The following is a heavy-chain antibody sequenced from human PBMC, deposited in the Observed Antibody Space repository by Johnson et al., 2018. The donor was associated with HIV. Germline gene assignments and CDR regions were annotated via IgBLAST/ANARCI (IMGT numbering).Heavy chain of an antibody. J-gene: IGHJ3*02. V-gene: IGHV3-33*08. Sequence: QMQLVESGGGVVQPGRSVRLSCVASGFSFNRYAMHWVRQAPGKGLEWVAVIWYDGSNKYYADSVKGRFTISRDNSKNTLYLQMNSLRAEDTALYYCARDRGYGWGVTGDASDIWGQGTMVTVSS. CDR3: ARDRGYGWGVTGDASDI. D-gene: IGHD3-16*01. CDR2: IWYDGSNK. CDR1: GFSFNRYA.